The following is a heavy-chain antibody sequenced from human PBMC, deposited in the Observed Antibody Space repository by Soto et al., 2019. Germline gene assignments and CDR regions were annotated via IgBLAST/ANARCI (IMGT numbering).Heavy chain of an antibody. V-gene: IGHV3-30*03. CDR3: ARFTIFGVAKPLDY. CDR2: ISYDGSNK. J-gene: IGHJ4*02. D-gene: IGHD3-3*01. Sequence: QVQLVESGGGVVQPGRSLRLSCAASGFTFSSYGMHWVRQAPGKGLEWVAVISYDGSNKYYADSVKGRFTISIDNSKNALYLQMNSLRAEDTAVYYCARFTIFGVAKPLDYWGKGTLVTVSS. CDR1: GFTFSSYG.